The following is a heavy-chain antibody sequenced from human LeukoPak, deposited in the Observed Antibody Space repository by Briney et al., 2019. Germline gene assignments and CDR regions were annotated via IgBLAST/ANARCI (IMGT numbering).Heavy chain of an antibody. CDR2: IIPILGIA. J-gene: IGHJ1*01. D-gene: IGHD5-18*01. CDR1: GGTFSSYA. V-gene: IGHV1-69*04. Sequence: ASVKVSCKASGGTFSSYAISWVRQAPGQGLEWMGRIIPILGIANYAQKFQGRVTITADKSTSTAYMELSSLRAEDTAIYYCVRGIQLWFSESFQHWGQGTLVTVSS. CDR3: VRGIQLWFSESFQH.